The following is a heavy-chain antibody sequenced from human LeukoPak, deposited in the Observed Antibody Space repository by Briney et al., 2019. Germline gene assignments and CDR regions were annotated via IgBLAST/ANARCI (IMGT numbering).Heavy chain of an antibody. CDR3: AKDPDYQLLSRAAFDI. V-gene: IGHV3-23*01. CDR1: GFTYSNYA. J-gene: IGHJ3*02. D-gene: IGHD3-16*01. CDR2: ISGSGGTT. Sequence: GGSLRLSCAASGFTYSNYAMNWVRQAPGKGLELVSGISGSGGTTYYADSVKGRFTISRDNSKNTLYLQMNSLRAEDTAVYYCAKDPDYQLLSRAAFDIWGQGTMVTVSS.